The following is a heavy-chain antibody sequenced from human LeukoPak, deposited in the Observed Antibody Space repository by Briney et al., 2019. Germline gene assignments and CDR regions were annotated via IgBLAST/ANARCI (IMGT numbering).Heavy chain of an antibody. J-gene: IGHJ4*02. CDR2: IYYSGST. CDR1: VGSISSYY. V-gene: IGHV4-59*01. D-gene: IGHD6-13*01. Sequence: SETLSLTCTVSVGSISSYYWSWIRQPPGKGLEWIGYIYYSGSTNYNPSLKSRVTISVDTSKNQFSLKLSSVTAADTAVYYCARAEFVGAAAGYIDYWGQGTLVTVSS. CDR3: ARAEFVGAAAGYIDY.